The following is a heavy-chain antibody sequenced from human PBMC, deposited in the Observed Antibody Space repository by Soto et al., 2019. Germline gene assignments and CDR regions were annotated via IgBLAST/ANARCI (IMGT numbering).Heavy chain of an antibody. V-gene: IGHV3-7*03. D-gene: IGHD2-15*01. Sequence: GGSLRLSCAASGFTFSSYWMSWVRQAPGKGLEWVANIKQDGSEKYYVDSVKGRFTISRDNAKNSLYLQMNSLRAEDTAVYCCARAPGGCSGGSCYSVYFDYWGQGTLVTVSS. CDR2: IKQDGSEK. CDR1: GFTFSSYW. J-gene: IGHJ4*02. CDR3: ARAPGGCSGGSCYSVYFDY.